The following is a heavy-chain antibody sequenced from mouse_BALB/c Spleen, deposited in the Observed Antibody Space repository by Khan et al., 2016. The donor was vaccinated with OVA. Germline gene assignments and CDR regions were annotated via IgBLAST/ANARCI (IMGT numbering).Heavy chain of an antibody. D-gene: IGHD1-1*01. Sequence: QVQLKQSGAELVKAGASVKMSCKASGYTFTSYWMHWVKQRLGQGLEWFAETNPTNGRTYSTEQFKSKATLTVDKSYSTAYMLLSGPTFEDSAVYYCARNKKIVATYFDYWGQGTTLTVSS. V-gene: IGHV1S81*02. CDR1: GYTFTSYW. CDR2: TNPTNGRT. CDR3: ARNKKIVATYFDY. J-gene: IGHJ2*01.